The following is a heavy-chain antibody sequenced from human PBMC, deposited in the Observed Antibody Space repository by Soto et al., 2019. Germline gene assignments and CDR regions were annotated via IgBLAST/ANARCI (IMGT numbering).Heavy chain of an antibody. V-gene: IGHV1-2*04. CDR2: INPNSGGT. J-gene: IGHJ6*02. D-gene: IGHD3-3*01. CDR3: ARDREPYDSWSGYYLHGMDV. CDR1: GYTFTGYY. Sequence: GASVKVSCKASGYTFTGYYMHWVRQAPGQGLEWMGWINPNSGGTNYAQKLQGWVTMTTDTSTSTAYMELRSLRSDDTAVYYCARDREPYDSWSGYYLHGMDVWGQGTTVTVSS.